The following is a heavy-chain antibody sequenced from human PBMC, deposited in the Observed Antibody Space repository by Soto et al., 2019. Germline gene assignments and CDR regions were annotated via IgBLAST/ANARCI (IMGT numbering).Heavy chain of an antibody. D-gene: IGHD2-2*01. CDR2: IIPIFGTA. V-gene: IGHV1-69*01. J-gene: IGHJ6*02. CDR1: GGTFSSYA. Sequence: QVQLVQSGAEVKKPGSSVKVSCKASGGTFSSYAISWVRQAPGQGLEWMGGIIPIFGTANYAQKFQGRVTITADESTSTAYMELSSLRSEDTAVYYCASWEGYCSSTSCPIRSYYDYGMDVWGQGTTVTVSS. CDR3: ASWEGYCSSTSCPIRSYYDYGMDV.